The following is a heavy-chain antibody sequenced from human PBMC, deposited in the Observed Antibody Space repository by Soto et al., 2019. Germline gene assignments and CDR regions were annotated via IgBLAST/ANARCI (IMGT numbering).Heavy chain of an antibody. J-gene: IGHJ4*02. D-gene: IGHD2-2*01. V-gene: IGHV3-23*01. Sequence: PGGSLRLSCAASGFTFSSYAMSWVRQAPGKGLEWVSAISGSGGSTYYADSVKGRFTISRDNSKNTLYLQMNSLRAEDTAVYYCAKEVVRGYFVVVPAAIGGHYFDYWGQGTLVTVSS. CDR3: AKEVVRGYFVVVPAAIGGHYFDY. CDR1: GFTFSSYA. CDR2: ISGSGGST.